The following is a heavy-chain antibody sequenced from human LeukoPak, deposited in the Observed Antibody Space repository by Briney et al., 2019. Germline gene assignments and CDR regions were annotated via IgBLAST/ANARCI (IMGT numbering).Heavy chain of an antibody. J-gene: IGHJ4*02. Sequence: KPSETLSLTCAVYGGSFSGYYWSWIRQPPGKGLEWIGEINHSGSTNYNPSLKSRVTISVDTSKNQFSLKLSSVTAADTAVYYCASIAVAGSFDYWGQGTLVTVSS. V-gene: IGHV4-34*01. CDR3: ASIAVAGSFDY. CDR2: INHSGST. CDR1: GGSFSGYY. D-gene: IGHD6-19*01.